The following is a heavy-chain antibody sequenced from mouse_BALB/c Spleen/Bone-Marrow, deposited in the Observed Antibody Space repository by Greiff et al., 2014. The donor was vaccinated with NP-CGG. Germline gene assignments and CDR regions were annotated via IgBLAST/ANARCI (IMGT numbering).Heavy chain of an antibody. D-gene: IGHD2-4*01. Sequence: VKLVESGPGLVAPSQSLSITCTVSGFSLTGYGVSWVRQPPGKGLEWLGMIWGDGSTDYNSALKSRLSISKDNSKSQVFLKVNRLQTEDTARYYCARDSFLITRALDYWGQGTSVTVSS. V-gene: IGHV2-6-7*01. CDR3: ARDSFLITRALDY. J-gene: IGHJ4*01. CDR2: IWGDGST. CDR1: GFSLTGYG.